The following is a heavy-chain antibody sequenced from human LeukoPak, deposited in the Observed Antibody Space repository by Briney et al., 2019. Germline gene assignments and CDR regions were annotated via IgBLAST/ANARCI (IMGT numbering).Heavy chain of an antibody. CDR1: GYSFTSYW. J-gene: IGHJ4*02. D-gene: IGHD3-10*01. V-gene: IGHV5-51*01. Sequence: GESLKISCKGSGYSFTSYWIGWVRQMPGKGLEWMGIIYPGDSDTRYRPSFQGQVTISADKSISTAYLQWSSLKASDTAMYYCARQASLFYYGSGSSPWYFDYWGQGTLVTVSS. CDR2: IYPGDSDT. CDR3: ARQASLFYYGSGSSPWYFDY.